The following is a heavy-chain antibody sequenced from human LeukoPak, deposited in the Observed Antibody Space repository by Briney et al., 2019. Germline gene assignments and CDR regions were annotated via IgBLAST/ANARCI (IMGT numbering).Heavy chain of an antibody. D-gene: IGHD1-26*01. CDR1: GGSISSGGYY. CDR3: ARAAPEWGLLYEGFGWFDP. V-gene: IGHV4-30-2*01. Sequence: PSQTLSLTCTVSGGSISSGGYYWSWIRQPPGKGLEWIGYIYHSGSTYYNPSLKSRVTISVDRSKNQFSLKLSSVTAADTAVYYCARAAPEWGLLYEGFGWFDPWGQGTLVTVSS. CDR2: IYHSGST. J-gene: IGHJ5*02.